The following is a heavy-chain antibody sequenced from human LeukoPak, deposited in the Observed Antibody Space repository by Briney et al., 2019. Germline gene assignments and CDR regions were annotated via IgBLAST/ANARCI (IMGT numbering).Heavy chain of an antibody. CDR3: AREGMTYYYDSSGYTDY. CDR2: ISAYNGNT. Sequence: ASVKVSCKASGYTFTSYGISWVRQAPGQGLEWMGWISAYNGNTNYAQKLQGRVTMTTDTFTSTAYMELRSLRSDDTAVYYCAREGMTYYYDSSGYTDYWGQGTLVTVSS. V-gene: IGHV1-18*01. D-gene: IGHD3-22*01. J-gene: IGHJ4*02. CDR1: GYTFTSYG.